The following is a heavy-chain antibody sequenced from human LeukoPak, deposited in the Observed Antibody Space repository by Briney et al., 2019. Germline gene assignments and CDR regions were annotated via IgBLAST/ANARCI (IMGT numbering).Heavy chain of an antibody. J-gene: IGHJ5*02. D-gene: IGHD3-10*01. Sequence: SETLSLTCANYGGPFSGFFWSWIRQPPGKGLEWIGEINDGGRTNYNPSLQSRVTISIDTSKYQFSLKLTSVTAADTAVYYCAQASSYTEAIRYNPSWFGPWGQGTLVTVSS. CDR1: GGPFSGFF. CDR3: AQASSYTEAIRYNPSWFGP. CDR2: INDGGRT. V-gene: IGHV4-34*01.